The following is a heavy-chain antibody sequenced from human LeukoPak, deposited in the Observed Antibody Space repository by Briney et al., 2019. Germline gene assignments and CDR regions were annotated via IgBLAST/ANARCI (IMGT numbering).Heavy chain of an antibody. CDR1: GYTFTGYY. V-gene: IGHV1-2*02. CDR3: ARGVAGVYFYYYMDV. CDR2: INPNSGGT. J-gene: IGHJ6*03. D-gene: IGHD1-14*01. Sequence: ASVKVSCKASGYTFTGYYMHWVRQAPGQGLEWTGWINPNSGGTNYAQKFQGTVTMTRDTSISTAYMELSSLRSDDTAVYYCARGVAGVYFYYYMDVWGKGTTVTVSS.